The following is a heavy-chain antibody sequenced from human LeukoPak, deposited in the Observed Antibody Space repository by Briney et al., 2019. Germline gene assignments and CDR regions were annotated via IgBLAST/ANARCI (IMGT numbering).Heavy chain of an antibody. CDR2: IIPIFGTA. V-gene: IGHV1-69*13. CDR1: GGTFSSYA. D-gene: IGHD2-2*01. J-gene: IGHJ4*02. CDR3: TRHTSPTFDY. Sequence: GASVKVSCKASGGTFSSYAISWVRQAPGQGLEWMGGIIPIFGTANYAQKFQGRVTITADESTSTAYMELSSLTSEDTAVYYCTRHTSPTFDYWGQGTLVTVSS.